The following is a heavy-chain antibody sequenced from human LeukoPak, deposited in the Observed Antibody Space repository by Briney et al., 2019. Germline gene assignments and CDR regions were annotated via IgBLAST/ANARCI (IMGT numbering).Heavy chain of an antibody. V-gene: IGHV3-73*01. D-gene: IGHD5-12*01. CDR3: TRLGGSIPFDY. J-gene: IGHJ4*02. Sequence: GGSLRLSCAASGFTFSGSAMHWVRQASGKGLEWVGRIRSKANSYATAYAASVKGRFTISRDDSKNTAYLQMNSLKTEDTAVYYCTRLGGSIPFDYWGQGTLVTVSS. CDR2: IRSKANSYAT. CDR1: GFTFSGSA.